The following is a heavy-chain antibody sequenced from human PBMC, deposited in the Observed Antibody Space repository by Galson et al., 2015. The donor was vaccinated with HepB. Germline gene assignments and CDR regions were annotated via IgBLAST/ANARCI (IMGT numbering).Heavy chain of an antibody. D-gene: IGHD4-17*01. CDR2: ISGSGGST. V-gene: IGHV3-23*01. CDR1: GFTFSSYA. J-gene: IGHJ4*02. Sequence: SLRLSCAASGFTFSSYAMSWVRQAPGKGLEWVSAISGSGGSTYYADSVKGRFTISRDNSKNTLYLQMNSLRAEDTAVYYCAKDRAGDYDPPEFDYWGQGTLVTVSS. CDR3: AKDRAGDYDPPEFDY.